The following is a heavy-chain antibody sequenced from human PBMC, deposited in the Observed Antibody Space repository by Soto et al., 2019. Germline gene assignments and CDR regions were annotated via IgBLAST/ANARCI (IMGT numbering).Heavy chain of an antibody. V-gene: IGHV3-23*01. J-gene: IGHJ6*02. CDR3: AKLKNYDFWSGYTYYYGMDV. D-gene: IGHD3-3*01. CDR2: ISGSGGST. CDR1: GFTFSSYA. Sequence: EVQLLESGGGLVQPGGSLRLSCAASGFTFSSYAMSWVRQAPGKGLEWVSAISGSGGSTYYADSVKGRFTLSRDNSKNTLYLQMNSLRAEDTAVYYCAKLKNYDFWSGYTYYYGMDVWGQGTTVTVSS.